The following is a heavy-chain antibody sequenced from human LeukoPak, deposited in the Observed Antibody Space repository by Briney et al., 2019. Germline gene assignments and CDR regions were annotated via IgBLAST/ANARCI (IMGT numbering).Heavy chain of an antibody. D-gene: IGHD3-22*01. CDR3: AREYYYDSSGYHADDAFDI. J-gene: IGHJ3*02. CDR1: GYTFTGYY. Sequence: ASVKVSCKASGYTFTGYYMHWVRQAPGQGLEWMGWINPNSGGTNYAQKFQGRVTMIRDTSISTAYMELSRLRSDDTAVYYCAREYYYDSSGYHADDAFDIWGQGTMVTVSS. V-gene: IGHV1-2*02. CDR2: INPNSGGT.